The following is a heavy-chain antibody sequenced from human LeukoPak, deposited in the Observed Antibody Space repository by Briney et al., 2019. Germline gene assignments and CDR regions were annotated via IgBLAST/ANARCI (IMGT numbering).Heavy chain of an antibody. CDR2: IDPDSGDT. Sequence: ASVKVSCKASGYSFAGYYMHWVRQAPGQGLEGMGWIDPDSGDTNYAQTFQGRVTMTRDTSISTAYMELSSLRSDDTAVYYCARDLPTYYYDSSGYYAAFDIWGQGTVVTVSS. J-gene: IGHJ3*02. CDR3: ARDLPTYYYDSSGYYAAFDI. CDR1: GYSFAGYY. D-gene: IGHD3-22*01. V-gene: IGHV1-2*02.